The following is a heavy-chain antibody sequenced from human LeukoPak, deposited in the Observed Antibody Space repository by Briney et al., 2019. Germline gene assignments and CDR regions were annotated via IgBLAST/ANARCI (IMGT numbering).Heavy chain of an antibody. V-gene: IGHV3-7*01. J-gene: IGHJ5*02. D-gene: IGHD2-21*01. Sequence: GGSLRLSCAASGFTFSNYWMTWVRQAPGKGLEWVANIKPDGGVKSYVDSVKGRFTISRDNARNSLYLQMHGLRVEDTAVYYCASQPAVIDLDLWGQGSLVTVSS. CDR2: IKPDGGVK. CDR1: GFTFSNYW. CDR3: ASQPAVIDLDL.